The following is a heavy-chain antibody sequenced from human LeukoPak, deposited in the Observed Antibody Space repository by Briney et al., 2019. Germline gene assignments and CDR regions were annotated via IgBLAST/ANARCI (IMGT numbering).Heavy chain of an antibody. J-gene: IGHJ6*03. CDR3: ARDTTGELYYYYMDV. CDR1: GYSISSGYY. D-gene: IGHD3-16*01. Sequence: PSETLSLTCSVSGYSISSGYYWGWIRQPPGKGLEWIGRIYHSGSTYYDPSLKSRVTISVDTSKNQFSLKMSSVTAADTAVYYCARDTTGELYYYYMDVWGKGTTVTVSS. CDR2: IYHSGST. V-gene: IGHV4-38-2*02.